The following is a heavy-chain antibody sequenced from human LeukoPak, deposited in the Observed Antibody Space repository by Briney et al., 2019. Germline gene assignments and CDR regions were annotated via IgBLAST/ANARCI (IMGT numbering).Heavy chain of an antibody. D-gene: IGHD6-19*01. CDR3: ARPNSGWYFDY. V-gene: IGHV4-30-2*01. CDR1: GGSISSGGYS. CDR2: IYHSGST. J-gene: IGHJ4*02. Sequence: KPSETLSLTCAVSGGSISSGGYSWSWIRQPPGKGLEWIGYIYHSGSTYYNPSLKSRVTISVDTSKKQFSLKLSSVTAADTAVYFCARPNSGWYFDYWGQGTLVAVSS.